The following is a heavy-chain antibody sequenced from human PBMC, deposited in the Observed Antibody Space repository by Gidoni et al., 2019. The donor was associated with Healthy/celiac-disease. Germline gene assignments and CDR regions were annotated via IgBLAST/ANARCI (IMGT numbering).Heavy chain of an antibody. CDR3: ARGPHYYGSGSYYPFDY. J-gene: IGHJ4*02. D-gene: IGHD3-10*01. V-gene: IGHV4-59*01. CDR1: GGSISRYY. CDR2: IYYSGST. Sequence: QVQLQESGPGLVKPSETLSLTCTVSGGSISRYYWSWIRQPPGKGLEWIGYIYYSGSTNYNPSLKSRVTISVDTSKNQFSLKLSSVTAADTAVYYCARGPHYYGSGSYYPFDYWGQGTLVTVSS.